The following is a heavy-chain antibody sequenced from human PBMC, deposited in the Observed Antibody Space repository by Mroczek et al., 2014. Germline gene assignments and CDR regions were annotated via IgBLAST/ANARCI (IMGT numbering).Heavy chain of an antibody. V-gene: IGHV3-33*01. CDR1: GFTFSSYG. Sequence: SGGGVVQPGRSLRLSCAASGFTFSSYGMHWVRQAPGKGLEWVAVIWYDGSNKYYADSVKGRFTISRDNSKNTLYLQMNSLRAEDTAVYYCARDQGGYCSGGSCYYFDYWGQGTLVTVSS. J-gene: IGHJ4*02. CDR2: IWYDGSNK. D-gene: IGHD2-15*01. CDR3: ARDQGGYCSGGSCYYFDY.